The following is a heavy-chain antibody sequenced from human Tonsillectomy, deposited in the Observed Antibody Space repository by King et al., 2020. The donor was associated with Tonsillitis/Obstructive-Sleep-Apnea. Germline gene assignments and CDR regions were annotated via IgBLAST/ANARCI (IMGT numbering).Heavy chain of an antibody. CDR2: IRSKANSYAS. D-gene: IGHD2-2*01. CDR1: GFTFSGSA. Sequence: EVQLVESGGGLVQPGGSLKLSCAASGFTFSGSAMHWVRQASGKGLEWVGRIRSKANSYASAYAASVKGRFTISRDDSKNTAYLQMNSLKTEETAVYYCTRHNLGYCSSTSCYAFDIWGHGTMVTVPS. CDR3: TRHNLGYCSSTSCYAFDI. J-gene: IGHJ3*02. V-gene: IGHV3-73*01.